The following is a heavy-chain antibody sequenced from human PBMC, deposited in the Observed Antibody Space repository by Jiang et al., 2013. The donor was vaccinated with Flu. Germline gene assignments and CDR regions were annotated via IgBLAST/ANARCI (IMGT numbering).Heavy chain of an antibody. CDR3: ARDVRYYDFWSGSFVSAYYYGMDV. D-gene: IGHD3-3*01. V-gene: IGHV3-21*01. CDR2: SSYI. J-gene: IGHJ6*02. Sequence: SSYIYYADSVKGRFTISRDNAKNSLYLQMNSLRAEDTAVYFCARDVRYYDFWSGSFVSAYYYGMDVWGQGTTVTVSS.